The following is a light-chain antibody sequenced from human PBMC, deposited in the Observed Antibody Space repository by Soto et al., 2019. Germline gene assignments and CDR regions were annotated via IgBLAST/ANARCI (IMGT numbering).Light chain of an antibody. J-gene: IGLJ1*01. Sequence: QSALTQPASVSGSPGQSITISCTGTSSDVGGYNYVSWYQQHPGKAPKLMIYDVSNRPSGVSNRFSGSKSGNTASLTISGLQAEDEADYYPSSYTSSSTYVFGTGTKLPVL. CDR1: SSDVGGYNY. CDR3: SSYTSSSTYV. CDR2: DVS. V-gene: IGLV2-14*01.